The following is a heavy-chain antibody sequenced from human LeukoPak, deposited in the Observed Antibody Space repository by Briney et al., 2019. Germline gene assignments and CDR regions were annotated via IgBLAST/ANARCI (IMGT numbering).Heavy chain of an antibody. Sequence: GGSLRLSCAASGFTFSSYWMSWVRQAPGKGLEWVANIKQDGSGKYYVDSAKGRFTISRDNAKNSLYLQMNSLRAEDTAVYYCARVRGYDILTGYYSPYFDYWGQGTLVTVSS. V-gene: IGHV3-7*01. CDR2: IKQDGSGK. CDR3: ARVRGYDILTGYYSPYFDY. CDR1: GFTFSSYW. D-gene: IGHD3-9*01. J-gene: IGHJ4*02.